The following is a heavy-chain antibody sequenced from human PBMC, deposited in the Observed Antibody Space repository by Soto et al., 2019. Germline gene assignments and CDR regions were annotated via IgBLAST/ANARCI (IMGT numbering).Heavy chain of an antibody. CDR2: ISAYNGNT. J-gene: IGHJ4*02. CDR3: ARVYSGSYYGYFDY. Sequence: GASGKVSWKASGYTFTSYGISWGRQAPGQGLEGMGWISAYNGNTNYAQKLQGRVTMTTDTSTSTAYMELRSLRSDDTVVYYCARVYSGSYYGYFDYSGQGTLVTVSS. V-gene: IGHV1-18*01. D-gene: IGHD1-26*01. CDR1: GYTFTSYG.